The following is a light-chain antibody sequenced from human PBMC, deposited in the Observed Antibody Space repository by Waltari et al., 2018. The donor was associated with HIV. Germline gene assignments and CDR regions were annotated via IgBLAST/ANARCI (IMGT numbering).Light chain of an antibody. Sequence: QPALTQPASVSGSPGQSITISCTGTSSDVGGYNHVSWYQQHPGKAPKLMIYEVSNRPSGVSNRFSGSKSGNTASLTISGLQAEDEADYYCSSYTSSSTPMVFGTGTKVTVL. CDR3: SSYTSSSTPMV. CDR1: SSDVGGYNH. V-gene: IGLV2-14*01. J-gene: IGLJ1*01. CDR2: EVS.